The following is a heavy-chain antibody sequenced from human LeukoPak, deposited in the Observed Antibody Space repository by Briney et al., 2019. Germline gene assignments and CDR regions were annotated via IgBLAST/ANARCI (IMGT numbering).Heavy chain of an antibody. CDR2: ISSSGGTK. J-gene: IGHJ4*02. CDR1: GFTFSRYN. V-gene: IGHV3-48*03. Sequence: GGSLRLSCAASGFTFSRYNMNWVRQAPGKGLEWLSYISSSGGTKYYADSVKGRFSISRDNAKNSLYMQLNSLRAEDTAVYYFARAHPSDYWGQGTLVTVSS. CDR3: ARAHPSDY.